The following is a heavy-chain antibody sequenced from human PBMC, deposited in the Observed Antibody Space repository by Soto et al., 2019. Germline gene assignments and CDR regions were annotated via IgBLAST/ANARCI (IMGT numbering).Heavy chain of an antibody. CDR3: ARATYCRGGNCYYFDS. D-gene: IGHD2-15*01. CDR2: ISTYSGNT. J-gene: IGHJ4*02. V-gene: IGHV1-18*04. CDR1: GYTFTNFG. Sequence: QVQLVQSGAEVKKPGASVKVSCKALGYTFTNFGVSWVRQAPGQGLEWMGWISTYSGNTHYPQRLQGRVTMTTVTSSRTAYMELRSLRSDDTAVYYCARATYCRGGNCYYFDSWGQGTLVTVSS.